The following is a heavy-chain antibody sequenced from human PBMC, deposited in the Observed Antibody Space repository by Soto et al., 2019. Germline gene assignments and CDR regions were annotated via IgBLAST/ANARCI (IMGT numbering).Heavy chain of an antibody. CDR2: INHSGST. CDR1: GGSFSGYY. Sequence: SETLSLTCAVYGGSFSGYYWSWICQPPGKGLEWIGEINHSGSTNYNPSLKSRVTISVDTSKNQFSLKLSSVTAADTAVYYCARTKSSTSCYLRYWGQGTLVTVSS. J-gene: IGHJ4*02. D-gene: IGHD2-2*01. CDR3: ARTKSSTSCYLRY. V-gene: IGHV4-34*01.